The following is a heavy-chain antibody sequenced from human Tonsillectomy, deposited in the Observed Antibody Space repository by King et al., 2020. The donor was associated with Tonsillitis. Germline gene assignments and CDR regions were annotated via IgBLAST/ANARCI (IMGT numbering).Heavy chain of an antibody. Sequence: VQLVESGGGVVQPGRSLRLSCAGSGFTFSSYGMHWVRQAPGKGLEWVAVIWYDGSNQYYADSVKGRFTISSDNSTNTLYLQMKSLRAEDTAVYYCARGRLGVTDDAFDIWGQGTMVTVSS. V-gene: IGHV3-33*08. J-gene: IGHJ3*02. CDR3: ARGRLGVTDDAFDI. D-gene: IGHD3-16*01. CDR1: GFTFSSYG. CDR2: IWYDGSNQ.